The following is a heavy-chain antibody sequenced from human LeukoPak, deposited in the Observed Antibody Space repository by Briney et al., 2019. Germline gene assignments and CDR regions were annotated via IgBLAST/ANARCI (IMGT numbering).Heavy chain of an antibody. J-gene: IGHJ4*02. Sequence: PSETLSLTCTVSGYSISSGYYWGWIRQPPGKGLEWIGSIYYSGSTYYNPSLKSRVTISVDTSKNQFSLKLSSVTAADTAVYYCARDTPYYSSSSGDFDYWGQGTLVTVSS. V-gene: IGHV4-38-2*02. CDR1: GYSISSGYY. D-gene: IGHD6-6*01. CDR3: ARDTPYYSSSSGDFDY. CDR2: IYYSGST.